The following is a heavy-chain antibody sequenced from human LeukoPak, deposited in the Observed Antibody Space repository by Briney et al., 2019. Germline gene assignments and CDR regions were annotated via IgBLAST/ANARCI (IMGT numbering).Heavy chain of an antibody. Sequence: SHTLALTQTLSAGSKSSYYWNWIRHPAGTGQEKKGRIYARGSTNYNPSLKSRVTMSVDTSKNQFSLKLSSVTAADTAVYYCARGRYCSADICPGGDAFDIWGQGSMVSVS. CDR2: IYARGST. CDR1: AGSKSSYY. D-gene: IGHD2-15*01. V-gene: IGHV4-4*07. CDR3: ARGRYCSADICPGGDAFDI. J-gene: IGHJ3*02.